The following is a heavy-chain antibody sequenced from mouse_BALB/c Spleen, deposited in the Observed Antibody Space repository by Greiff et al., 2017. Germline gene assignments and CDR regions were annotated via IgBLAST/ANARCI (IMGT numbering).Heavy chain of an antibody. Sequence: EVKLEESGAELVKPGASVKLSCTASGFNIKDTYMHWVKQRPEQGLEWIGRIDPANGNTKYDPKFQGKATITADTSSNTAYLQLSSLTSEDTAVYYCASHYYGSSYDDYWGQGTTLTVSS. CDR1: GFNIKDTY. D-gene: IGHD1-1*01. CDR2: IDPANGNT. V-gene: IGHV14-3*02. CDR3: ASHYYGSSYDDY. J-gene: IGHJ2*01.